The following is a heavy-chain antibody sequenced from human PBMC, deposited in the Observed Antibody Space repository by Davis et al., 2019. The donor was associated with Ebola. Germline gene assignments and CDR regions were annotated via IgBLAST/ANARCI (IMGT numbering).Heavy chain of an antibody. CDR2: IWFDGSQK. CDR1: GFPFQKFG. CDR3: ARTGQETFGFDF. J-gene: IGHJ4*02. Sequence: PGGSLRLSCEVSGFPFQKFGMHWVRQAPGKGLEWVAVIWFDGSQKYYVDAVKGRFTVSRDNSKDTLYLDMNSLRVEDTAVYYCARTGQETFGFDFWGQGTLVIVSA. V-gene: IGHV3-33*03. D-gene: IGHD1-1*01.